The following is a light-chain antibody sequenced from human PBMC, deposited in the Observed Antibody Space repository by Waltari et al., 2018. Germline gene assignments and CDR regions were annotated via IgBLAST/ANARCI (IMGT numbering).Light chain of an antibody. CDR3: QHYVTLPAT. CDR1: QSVSRS. J-gene: IGKJ1*01. Sequence: EIVLPQSPGTLSLSPGDRATLSCRASQSVSRSLAWYQQKPGQAPRLLIYGASSRATGVPDRCSGSGSGTDFSLTISRLEPEDFAVYYCQHYVTLPATFGQGTKVEIK. V-gene: IGKV3-20*01. CDR2: GAS.